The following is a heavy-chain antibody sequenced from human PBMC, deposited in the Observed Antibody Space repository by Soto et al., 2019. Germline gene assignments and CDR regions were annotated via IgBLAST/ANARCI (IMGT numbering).Heavy chain of an antibody. D-gene: IGHD6-13*01. CDR1: GASISSSSYY. CDR3: ARLDSSSWSNFDY. CDR2: IYYSGST. V-gene: IGHV4-39*01. J-gene: IGHJ4*02. Sequence: SETLSLTCTVSGASISSSSYYWGWIRQPPGKGLEWIGSIYYSGSTYYNPSLKSRVTISVDTSKNQFSLKLSSVTAADTAVYYCARLDSSSWSNFDYWGQGTLVTVSS.